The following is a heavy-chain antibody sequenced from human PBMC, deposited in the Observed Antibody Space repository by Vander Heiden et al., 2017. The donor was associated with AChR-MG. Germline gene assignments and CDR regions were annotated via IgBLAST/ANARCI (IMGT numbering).Heavy chain of an antibody. J-gene: IGHJ4*02. Sequence: QITLNESGPTRVRPTQPLTLTCTFSGFSLTTRGVGVGWIRQPPGKALECLAFIYWDDDKRCNPSLKNRLTITRDTSKNQVVLTMTNMDLVDTATYYGAHRLHNRGSWDVGVFDFWGPGMLVTVSS. D-gene: IGHD2-8*01. V-gene: IGHV2-5*02. CDR3: AHRLHNRGSWDVGVFDF. CDR1: GFSLTTRGVG. CDR2: IYWDDDK.